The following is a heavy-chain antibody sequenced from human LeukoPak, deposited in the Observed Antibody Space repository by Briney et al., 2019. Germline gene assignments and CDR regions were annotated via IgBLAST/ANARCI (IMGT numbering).Heavy chain of an antibody. Sequence: KPSETLSLTCAVYGVSFSGYYWSWIRQPPGKGLEWIGEINHSGSTNYNPSLKSRVTISVDTSKNQFSLKLSSMTAADTAVYYCARGSLVFCSGGSCYLYYFDYWGQGTLVTVSS. CDR3: ARGSLVFCSGGSCYLYYFDY. V-gene: IGHV4-34*01. CDR1: GVSFSGYY. D-gene: IGHD2-15*01. J-gene: IGHJ4*02. CDR2: INHSGST.